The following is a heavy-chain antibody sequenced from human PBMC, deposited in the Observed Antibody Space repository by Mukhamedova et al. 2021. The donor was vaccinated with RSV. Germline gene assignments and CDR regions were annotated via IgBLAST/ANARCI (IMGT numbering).Heavy chain of an antibody. V-gene: IGHV4-59*08. CDR3: ARRGSYGGYYFDY. J-gene: IGHJ4*02. D-gene: IGHD1-26*01. Sequence: NYNPSLKSRVTISVDTSKNQFSLKLSSVTAADTAVYYCARRGSYGGYYFDYLGQGTLVTVSS.